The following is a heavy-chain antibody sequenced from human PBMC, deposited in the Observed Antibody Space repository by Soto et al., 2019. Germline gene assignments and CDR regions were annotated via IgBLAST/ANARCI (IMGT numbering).Heavy chain of an antibody. CDR1: GYTLTELS. J-gene: IGHJ6*02. D-gene: IGHD3-3*01. Sequence: GASVKVSCKVSGYTLTELSMHWVRQAPGKGLEWMGGFDPEDGETIYAQKFQGRVTMTEDTSTDTAYMELSSLRSEDTAVYYCATHTPYYDFWSGYYGNSNYYYYGMDVWGQGTTVTVSS. CDR2: FDPEDGET. V-gene: IGHV1-24*01. CDR3: ATHTPYYDFWSGYYGNSNYYYYGMDV.